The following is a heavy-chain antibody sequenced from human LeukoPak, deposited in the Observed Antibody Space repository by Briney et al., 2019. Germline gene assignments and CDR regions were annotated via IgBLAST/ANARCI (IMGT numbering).Heavy chain of an antibody. D-gene: IGHD4-17*01. CDR1: GFTFKIAW. J-gene: IGHJ4*02. CDR2: IKSKADGGTT. CDR3: ATAPHYGDYDGYFYH. Sequence: GGSLTLSCAASGFTFKIAWMSWVRQAPGKGLEWVGRIKSKADGGTTDYAAPVKGRFTISRDDSKNTLYLQMNSLKTEDTAVYYCATAPHYGDYDGYFYHWGQGTLVTVSP. V-gene: IGHV3-15*01.